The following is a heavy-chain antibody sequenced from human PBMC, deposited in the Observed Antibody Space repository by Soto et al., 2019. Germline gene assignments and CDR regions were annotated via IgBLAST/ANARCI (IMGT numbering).Heavy chain of an antibody. J-gene: IGHJ5*02. Sequence: ASVKVSCKASGYTFTSYYMHWVRQAPGRGLEWMGIINPSGGSTSYAQKFQGRVTMTRDTSTSTVYMELSSLRSEDTAVYYCASDPHEDDILTGFNWFDPWGQGTLVTVSS. V-gene: IGHV1-46*01. D-gene: IGHD3-9*01. CDR2: INPSGGST. CDR1: GYTFTSYY. CDR3: ASDPHEDDILTGFNWFDP.